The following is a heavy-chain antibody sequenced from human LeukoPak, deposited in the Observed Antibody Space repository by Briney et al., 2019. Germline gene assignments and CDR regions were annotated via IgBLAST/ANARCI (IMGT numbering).Heavy chain of an antibody. V-gene: IGHV3-23*01. D-gene: IGHD1-14*01. CDR3: AKQPRRGNYYYMDV. J-gene: IGHJ6*03. Sequence: GGSLRLSCAASGFTFSSYAMNWVRQAPGKGLEWVSAISGSGGSTYYADSVKGRFTISRDNSKNTLYLQMNSLRAEDTAVYYCAKQPRRGNYYYMDVWGKGTTVTVSS. CDR1: GFTFSSYA. CDR2: ISGSGGST.